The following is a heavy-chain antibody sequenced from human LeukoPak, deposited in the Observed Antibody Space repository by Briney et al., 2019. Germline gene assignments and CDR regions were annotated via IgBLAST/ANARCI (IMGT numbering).Heavy chain of an antibody. V-gene: IGHV1-2*04. J-gene: IGHJ4*02. CDR1: GYTFTGYY. D-gene: IGHD1-26*01. Sequence: ASVKVSCKASGYTFTGYYMHWVRQAPGQELEWMGWINPNSGGTNYAQKFQGWVTMTRDTSISTAYMELSRLRSDDTAVYYCARGFSVRELLHYFDYWGQGTLVTVSS. CDR3: ARGFSVRELLHYFDY. CDR2: INPNSGGT.